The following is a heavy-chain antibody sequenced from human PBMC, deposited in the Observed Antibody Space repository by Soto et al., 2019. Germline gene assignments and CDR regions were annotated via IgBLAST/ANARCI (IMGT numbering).Heavy chain of an antibody. J-gene: IGHJ6*03. V-gene: IGHV4-59*01. Sequence: SETLSLTCTVSGGSISSYSWSWIRQPPGKGLEWIGYIYYSGDTNYNPSLKSRVTISLDTSKNQFSLKLSSVTAADTAVYYCARDYYGSGSYYYYMDVWGKGTTVTVSS. CDR3: ARDYYGSGSYYYYMDV. D-gene: IGHD3-10*01. CDR2: IYYSGDT. CDR1: GGSISSYS.